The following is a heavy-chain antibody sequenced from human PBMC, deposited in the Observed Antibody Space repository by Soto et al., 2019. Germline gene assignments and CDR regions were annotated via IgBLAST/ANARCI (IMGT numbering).Heavy chain of an antibody. CDR3: AREGVTMIVVAPYGMDV. CDR1: GGTFSSYA. V-gene: IGHV1-69*06. Sequence: ASVKVSCKASGGTFSSYAISWVRQAPGQGLEWMGGIIPIFGTANYAQKFQGRVTITADKSTSTAYMELSSLRSEDTAVYYCAREGVTMIVVAPYGMDVWGQGTKVTVYS. J-gene: IGHJ6*02. CDR2: IIPIFGTA. D-gene: IGHD3-22*01.